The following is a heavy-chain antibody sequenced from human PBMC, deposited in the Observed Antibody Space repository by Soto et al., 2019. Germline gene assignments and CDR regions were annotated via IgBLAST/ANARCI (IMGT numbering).Heavy chain of an antibody. J-gene: IGHJ4*02. Sequence: PGGSLRLSCAASGFTFSSYAMSWVRQAPGKGLEWVSAISGSGGSTYYADSVKGRFTISRDNSKNTLYLQMNSLRAEDTAVYYCAKGTVAGTLSRLGLFDYWGQGTLVTVPQ. V-gene: IGHV3-23*01. CDR1: GFTFSSYA. D-gene: IGHD6-19*01. CDR3: AKGTVAGTLSRLGLFDY. CDR2: ISGSGGST.